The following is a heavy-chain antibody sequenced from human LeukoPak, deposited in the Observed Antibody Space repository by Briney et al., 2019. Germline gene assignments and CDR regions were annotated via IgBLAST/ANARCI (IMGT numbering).Heavy chain of an antibody. Sequence: GGSLRLSCAASGFTFDDYAMHWVRQAPGKGLEWVSVIFSGGGTYYADSVKGRFTISRDNSKNTLYLQMNSLRAEDTAVYYCARGVYVASGFDNWGQGALSPSPQ. V-gene: IGHV3-66*01. CDR1: GFTFDDYA. J-gene: IGHJ4*02. D-gene: IGHD3-16*01. CDR2: IFSGGGT. CDR3: ARGVYVASGFDN.